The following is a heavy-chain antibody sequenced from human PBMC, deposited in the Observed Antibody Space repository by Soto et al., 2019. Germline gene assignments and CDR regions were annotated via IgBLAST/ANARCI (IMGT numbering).Heavy chain of an antibody. CDR1: GFSFRDYS. J-gene: IGHJ5*02. CDR3: ARGARYDTLTGYL. D-gene: IGHD3-9*01. CDR2: TSSSGQYI. V-gene: IGHV3-21*06. Sequence: PVGSLRLSCEGSGFSFRDYSINWVRQAPGKGLEWVSFTSSSGQYIKYADSVKGRFTISRDNAKNSVHLQMNSLRVEDTAIYYCARGARYDTLTGYLWGQGTRVTVSS.